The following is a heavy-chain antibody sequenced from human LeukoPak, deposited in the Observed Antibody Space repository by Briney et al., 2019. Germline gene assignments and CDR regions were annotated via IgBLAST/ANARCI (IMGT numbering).Heavy chain of an antibody. CDR3: ARVRPFDY. CDR1: GESFGGYD. Sequence: SETLSLTCAVYGESFGGYDWSWIRKPPGKGLEWIGEINHSGSTNYNPSLKSRVTISVDTSKNQFSLKLSSVTAADTAVYYCARVRPFDYWGQGTLVTVSS. D-gene: IGHD6-6*01. CDR2: INHSGST. V-gene: IGHV4-34*01. J-gene: IGHJ4*02.